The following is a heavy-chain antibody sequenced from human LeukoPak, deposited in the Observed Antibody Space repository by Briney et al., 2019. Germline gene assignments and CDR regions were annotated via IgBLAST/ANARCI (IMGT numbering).Heavy chain of an antibody. V-gene: IGHV4-59*01. D-gene: IGHD5-24*01. CDR2: IYYSGST. CDR1: GASLSSYY. Sequence: SETLSLTCTVSGASLSSYYWSWIRQPPGKGLQWIGYIYYSGSTNYNPSLKSRVTISIDTSKNQFSLKLNAVTAADTAVYYCARGNGYNLYWGQGTLVTVSS. J-gene: IGHJ4*02. CDR3: ARGNGYNLY.